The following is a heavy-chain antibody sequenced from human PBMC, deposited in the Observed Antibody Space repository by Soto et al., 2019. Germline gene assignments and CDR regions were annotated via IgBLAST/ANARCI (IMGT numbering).Heavy chain of an antibody. D-gene: IGHD3-3*01. CDR2: IIPIFGTA. CDR1: GGTFSSYA. CDR3: ARGSVVIMGGYYYGMDV. Sequence: GASVKVSCKASGGTFSSYAISWVRQAPGQGLEWMGGIIPIFGTANYAQKFQGRVTITADESTSTAYMEQSSLRSEDTAVYYCARGSVVIMGGYYYGMDVWGQGTTVTVSS. V-gene: IGHV1-69*13. J-gene: IGHJ6*02.